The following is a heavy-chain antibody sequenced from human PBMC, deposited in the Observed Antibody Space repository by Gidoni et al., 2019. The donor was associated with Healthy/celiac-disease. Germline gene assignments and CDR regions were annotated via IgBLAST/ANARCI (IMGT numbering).Heavy chain of an antibody. CDR3: APSLSSIVPASMPFDY. J-gene: IGHJ4*02. CDR2: IYCDGGQ. Sequence: QITLKESGPTLVTPTQTLTLTCTFSGVSLSTSGVGVGWVRQPPGKALEWLALIYCDGGQRYRPSLKSRLTTTTDTNNNKVLLTITNMDPADTATDYCAPSLSSIVPASMPFDYWGQGTLVTVSS. D-gene: IGHD2-2*01. CDR1: GVSLSTSGVG. V-gene: IGHV2-5*02.